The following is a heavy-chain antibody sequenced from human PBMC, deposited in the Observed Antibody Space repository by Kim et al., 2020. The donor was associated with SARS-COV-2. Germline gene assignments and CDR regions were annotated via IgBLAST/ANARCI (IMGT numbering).Heavy chain of an antibody. J-gene: IGHJ4*02. V-gene: IGHV4-34*01. Sequence: YNPSRKRRVTISVDTSKNQFSLKLSSVTAADTAVYYCARLGYSYGPSDYWGQGTLVTVSS. D-gene: IGHD5-18*01. CDR3: ARLGYSYGPSDY.